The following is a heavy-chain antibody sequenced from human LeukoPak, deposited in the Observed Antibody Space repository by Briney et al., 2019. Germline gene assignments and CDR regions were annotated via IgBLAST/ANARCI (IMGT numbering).Heavy chain of an antibody. J-gene: IGHJ5*02. CDR2: IYYSGST. CDR1: GGSISSGDYY. CDR3: ALGRRYYDSSGFSP. Sequence: SEALSLTCTVSGGSISSGDYYWSWIRQPPGKGLEWIGYIYYSGSTYYDPSLKSRVTISVDTSKNQFSLKLSSVTAADTAVYYCALGRRYYDSSGFSPWGQGTLVTVSS. V-gene: IGHV4-30-4*01. D-gene: IGHD3-22*01.